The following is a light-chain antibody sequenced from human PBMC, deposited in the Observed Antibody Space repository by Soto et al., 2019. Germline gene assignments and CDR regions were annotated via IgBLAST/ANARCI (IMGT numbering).Light chain of an antibody. CDR3: CSYAGTYTVV. Sequence: QSVLTQPRSVSGSPGQSVTISCTGTSSDVGGYNYVSWYQQHPGKAPELMIYDVSKRPSGVPDRFSGSKSDNTASLTISGLQAEDEADYYCCSYAGTYTVVFGGGTKLTVL. CDR1: SSDVGGYNY. V-gene: IGLV2-11*01. J-gene: IGLJ2*01. CDR2: DVS.